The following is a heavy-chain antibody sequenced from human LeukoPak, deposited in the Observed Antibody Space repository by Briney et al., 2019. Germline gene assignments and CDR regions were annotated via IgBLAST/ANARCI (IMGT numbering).Heavy chain of an antibody. CDR3: ARESITGDRDFDY. CDR1: GCTFSSYS. Sequence: PGGSLRLSCAASGCTFSSYSMNWVRQAPGKGLEWVSSISSSSSYIYYADSVKGRFTISRDNAKNSLYLLMNDLTAGDAAVYYCARESITGDRDFDYWGQGTLITVSS. J-gene: IGHJ4*02. V-gene: IGHV3-21*01. D-gene: IGHD7-27*01. CDR2: ISSSSSYI.